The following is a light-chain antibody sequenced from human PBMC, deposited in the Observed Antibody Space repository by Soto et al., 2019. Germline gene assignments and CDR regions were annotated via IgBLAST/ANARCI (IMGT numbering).Light chain of an antibody. J-gene: IGLJ1*01. CDR3: CSYAGSYTSLYV. CDR1: SSDVGGYNY. Sequence: QSLLTQPRSVSGSPGQSVTISCTGTSSDVGGYNYVSWYQQHPGKAPKLMIYDVSKRPSGVPDRFSGSKSGNTASLTISGLQAEDEADYYCCSYAGSYTSLYVFGTGTKLTVL. V-gene: IGLV2-11*01. CDR2: DVS.